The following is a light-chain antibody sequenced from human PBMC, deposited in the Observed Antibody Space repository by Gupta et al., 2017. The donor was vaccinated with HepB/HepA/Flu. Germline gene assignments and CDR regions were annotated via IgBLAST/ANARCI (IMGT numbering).Light chain of an antibody. CDR1: QNIKKN. V-gene: IGKV1-33*01. CDR3: LQYNVLPCS. Sequence: DVQVTQSPPSLSASVGDRITITCQASQNIKKNLNWFQKKLGQAHRLLIDAVSTLEKGVPSRFSGSGSGTTFSLTINSLQPEDTASYFCLQYNVLPCSFGPGTNLEI. J-gene: IGKJ2*02. CDR2: AVS.